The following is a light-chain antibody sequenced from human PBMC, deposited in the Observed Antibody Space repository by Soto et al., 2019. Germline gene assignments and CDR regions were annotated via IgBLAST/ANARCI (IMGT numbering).Light chain of an antibody. J-gene: IGKJ4*01. CDR3: QQYNSYPIT. V-gene: IGKV1-5*01. CDR2: DAS. CDR1: QSISNW. Sequence: DIQMTQSPSTLSASVRDSVTITCWASQSISNWLAWYQQKPGKAPTLVIYDASTLESGVPSRFSGSGSGTEFTLTISSLQPDDFATYYCQQYNSYPITFGGGTKVEIK.